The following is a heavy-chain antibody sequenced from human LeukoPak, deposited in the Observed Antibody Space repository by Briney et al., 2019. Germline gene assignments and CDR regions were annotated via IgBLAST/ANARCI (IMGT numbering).Heavy chain of an antibody. CDR3: ARGRSLLLFGELLPFDY. CDR2: INHSGST. D-gene: IGHD3-10*01. CDR1: GGSFSGYY. J-gene: IGHJ4*02. V-gene: IGHV4-34*01. Sequence: PSETLSLTCAVDGGSFSGYYWSWIRQPPGKGLEWIGEINHSGSTNFNPSLKRRVTISVDTSKNQFSLKLSSVTAADTAVYYCARGRSLLLFGELLPFDYWGQGTLVTVPS.